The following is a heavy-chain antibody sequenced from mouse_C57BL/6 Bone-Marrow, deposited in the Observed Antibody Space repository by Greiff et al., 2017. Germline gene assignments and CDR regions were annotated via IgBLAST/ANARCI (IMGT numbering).Heavy chain of an antibody. CDR2: ISNGGGST. D-gene: IGHD2-3*01. Sequence: EVKLVESGGGLVQPGGSLKLSCAASGFTFSDYYMYWVRQTPEKRLEWVAYISNGGGSTYYPDTVKGRFTISRDNAKNTLYLQMSRLKSEDTAMYYCARLTVGYDGYFDYWGQGTTRTVSS. V-gene: IGHV5-12*01. CDR1: GFTFSDYY. CDR3: ARLTVGYDGYFDY. J-gene: IGHJ2*01.